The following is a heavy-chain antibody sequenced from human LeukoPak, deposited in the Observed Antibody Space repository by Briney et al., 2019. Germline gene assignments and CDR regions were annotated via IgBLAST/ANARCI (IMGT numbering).Heavy chain of an antibody. D-gene: IGHD3-10*01. V-gene: IGHV1-69*01. CDR1: GGTFSSYA. CDR2: IIPIFGTS. Sequence: ASVNVSCKASGGTFSSYAISWVRQAPGQGLEWMGGIIPIFGTSNYAQKFQGRVTITADESRTQAHMELSSMRFEDTAVYYCATPNPRGYYGSGSYGQALDYYYGMDVWGKGTTVTVSS. J-gene: IGHJ6*04. CDR3: ATPNPRGYYGSGSYGQALDYYYGMDV.